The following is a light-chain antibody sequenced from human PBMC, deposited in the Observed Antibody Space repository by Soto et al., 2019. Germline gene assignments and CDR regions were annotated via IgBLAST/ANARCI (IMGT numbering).Light chain of an antibody. CDR2: AAS. J-gene: IGKJ1*01. V-gene: IGKV1-39*01. CDR1: RSISSY. CDR3: QQSYSTLWT. Sequence: DIRMTQSPSSLYASVGDRVTMTCRASRSISSYLNWYQQKPGKAPKLLIYAASSLQSGVPSRFSGSGSGTDFTLTISSLQPEDFATYYCQQSYSTLWTFGQGTKVEIK.